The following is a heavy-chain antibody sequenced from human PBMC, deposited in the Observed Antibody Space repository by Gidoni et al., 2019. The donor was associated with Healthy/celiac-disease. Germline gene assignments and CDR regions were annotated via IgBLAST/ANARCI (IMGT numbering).Heavy chain of an antibody. CDR1: GRSFSGYY. J-gene: IGHJ1*01. CDR3: ARGIYDYSAEYFQH. Sequence: QVQLQQWGAGLLKPSETLSLTCAVYGRSFSGYYWSWLRQPPGKGLEWIGEIKHSGSTHYNPSLKSRVTISVDTSKNQFSLKLSSVTAADTAVYYCARGIYDYSAEYFQHWGQGTLVTVSS. CDR2: IKHSGST. V-gene: IGHV4-34*01. D-gene: IGHD3-16*01.